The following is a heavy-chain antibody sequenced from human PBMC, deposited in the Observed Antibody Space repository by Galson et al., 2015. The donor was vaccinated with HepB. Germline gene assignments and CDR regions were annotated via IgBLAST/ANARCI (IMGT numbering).Heavy chain of an antibody. CDR3: AKDYLPYYDRWGSAADRYYFDD. Sequence: SLRLSCAASGFTFNYHAMYWVRQAPGKGLEWVASISGSGSSTYYADSVKGRFTISRDNSLDTVDLQMDSLRVDDTAVSYCAKDYLPYYDRWGSAADRYYFDDGGQGTLVT. J-gene: IGHJ4*02. D-gene: IGHD3-22*01. CDR1: GFTFNYHA. V-gene: IGHV3-23*01. CDR2: ISGSGSST.